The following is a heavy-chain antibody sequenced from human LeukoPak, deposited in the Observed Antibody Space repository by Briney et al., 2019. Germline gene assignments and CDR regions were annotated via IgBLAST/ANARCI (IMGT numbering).Heavy chain of an antibody. V-gene: IGHV4-59*01. Sequence: KASETLSLTCTVSGGSISSYYWSWIRQPPGKGLEWIAYIYYSGSTNYNPSLKSRVTISVDTSKNQFSLKLSSVTAADTAVYYRARGEIQLWLLVGAFDIWGQGTMVTVSS. CDR3: ARGEIQLWLLVGAFDI. D-gene: IGHD5-18*01. J-gene: IGHJ3*02. CDR2: IYYSGST. CDR1: GGSISSYY.